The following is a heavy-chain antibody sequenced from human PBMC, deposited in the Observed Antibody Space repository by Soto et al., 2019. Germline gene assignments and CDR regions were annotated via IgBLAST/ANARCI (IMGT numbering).Heavy chain of an antibody. CDR1: GFTFSSYA. CDR2: ISGSGGST. Sequence: PGGSLRLSCAASGFTFSSYAMSWVRQAPGKGLEWVSAISGSGGSTYYADSVKGRFTISRDNSKNTLYLQMNSLRAEDTALYYCGKDSTVTDPYYFDYWGKGSLVTVSS. V-gene: IGHV3-23*01. CDR3: GKDSTVTDPYYFDY. J-gene: IGHJ4*02. D-gene: IGHD4-17*01.